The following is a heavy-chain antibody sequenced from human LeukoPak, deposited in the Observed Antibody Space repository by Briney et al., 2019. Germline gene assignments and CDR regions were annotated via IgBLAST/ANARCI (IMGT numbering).Heavy chain of an antibody. D-gene: IGHD1-7*01. Sequence: PGRSLRLPCEASGFTFSSYAMTWVRQVPGKGLEWVSSMIISGGSTYYADSVKGRFTISRDNSKNTLYLQMNSLRVEDTALYYCARETKIDYWGQGALVTVSS. CDR3: ARETKIDY. CDR2: MIISGGST. J-gene: IGHJ4*02. V-gene: IGHV3-23*01. CDR1: GFTFSSYA.